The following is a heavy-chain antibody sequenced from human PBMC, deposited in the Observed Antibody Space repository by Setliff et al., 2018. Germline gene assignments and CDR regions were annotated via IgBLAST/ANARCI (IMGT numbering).Heavy chain of an antibody. CDR2: IYYSGST. Sequence: SETLSLTCTVSGGSISSSNYYWGWIRQPPGKGLEWIGSIYYSGSTNYNPSLKSRVTISLDTSRNQFSLKLRSVTAADTAVYYCARVRKGYSGYDFGDYWGQGTLVTVSS. J-gene: IGHJ4*02. V-gene: IGHV4-39*07. CDR3: ARVRKGYSGYDFGDY. D-gene: IGHD5-12*01. CDR1: GGSISSSNYY.